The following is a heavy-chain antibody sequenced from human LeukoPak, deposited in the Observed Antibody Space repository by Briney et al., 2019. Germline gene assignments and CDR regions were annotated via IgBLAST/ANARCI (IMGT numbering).Heavy chain of an antibody. V-gene: IGHV3-21*01. Sequence: GGSLRPSCAASGFPFSRYSMNWVRQAPGEGPEWVSSITSSSSNKDYVDSVKGRFTVSRDNAKNSLYLQMDSLRVEDTAVYYYARDPPSRGTRYFDYWGQGTLVTVSS. D-gene: IGHD3-16*01. CDR3: ARDPPSRGTRYFDY. CDR1: GFPFSRYS. J-gene: IGHJ4*02. CDR2: ITSSSSNK.